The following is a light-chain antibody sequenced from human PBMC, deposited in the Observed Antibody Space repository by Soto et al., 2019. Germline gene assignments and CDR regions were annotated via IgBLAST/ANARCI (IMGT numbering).Light chain of an antibody. V-gene: IGKV2-28*01. J-gene: IGKJ4*01. CDR1: QSLLHSNGYNY. CDR3: RPAQQTLT. Sequence: IEMTQSPLSLPVTPGEPASISCRSSQSLLHSNGYNYLDWYLQKPGQSPRLLIYLGSNRASGVPHSFSGSGSGRGFTLKISREEAEDVEVYYRRPAQQTLTFGGGTQV. CDR2: LGS.